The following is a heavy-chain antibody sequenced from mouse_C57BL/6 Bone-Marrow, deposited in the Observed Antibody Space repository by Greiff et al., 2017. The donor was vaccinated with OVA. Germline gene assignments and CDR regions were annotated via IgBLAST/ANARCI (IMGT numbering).Heavy chain of an antibody. CDR3: AREGKSMDY. CDR1: GYTFTSYW. Sequence: QVQLQQPGAELVKPGASVKLSCKASGYTFTSYWMQWVKQRPGQGLEWIGEIDPSDSYTNYNQKFKGKATLTVDTSSSTAYMQLSSLTSEDSAVYYCAREGKSMDYWGQGTSVTVSS. CDR2: IDPSDSYT. V-gene: IGHV1-50*01. J-gene: IGHJ4*01.